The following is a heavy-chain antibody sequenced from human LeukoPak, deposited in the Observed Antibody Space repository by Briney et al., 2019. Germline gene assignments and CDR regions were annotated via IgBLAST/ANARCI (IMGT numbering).Heavy chain of an antibody. J-gene: IGHJ6*04. CDR2: INPNSGGT. Sequence: RASVKVSCKASGYTFTGYYMHWVRQAPGQGLEWMGWINPNSGGTNYAQKFQGRVTMTRDTSISTAYMELSRLRSDDTAVYYCARDRVTMVRGVIRDYYGMDVWGKGTTVTVSS. V-gene: IGHV1-2*02. CDR1: GYTFTGYY. D-gene: IGHD3-10*01. CDR3: ARDRVTMVRGVIRDYYGMDV.